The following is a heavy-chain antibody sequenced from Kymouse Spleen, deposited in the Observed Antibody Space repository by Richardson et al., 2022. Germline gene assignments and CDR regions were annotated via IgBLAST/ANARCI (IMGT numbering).Heavy chain of an antibody. CDR3: AKAIYSSSLDY. J-gene: IGHJ4*02. D-gene: IGHD6-6*01. V-gene: IGHV3-30*18. CDR2: ISYDGSNK. CDR1: GFTFSSYG. Sequence: QVQLVESGGGVVQPGRSLRLSCAASGFTFSSYGMHWVRQAPGKGLEWVAVISYDGSNKYYADSVKGRFTISRDNSKNTLYLQMNSLRAEDTAVYYCAKAIYSSSLDYWGQGTLVTVSS.